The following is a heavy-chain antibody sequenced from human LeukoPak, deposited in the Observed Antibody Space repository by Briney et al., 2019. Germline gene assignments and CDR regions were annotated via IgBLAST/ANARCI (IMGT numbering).Heavy chain of an antibody. CDR2: MNIDSGNT. J-gene: IGHJ5*02. Sequence: GASVKVSCKASGYTFASHDIHWVRQATGQGLEWMGWMNIDSGNTGYAEKFQGRVTMTRNTSTTTANMELSSLTSEDTAVYYCVRGSGRGKVSWGQGTLVTVSS. CDR3: VRGSGRGKVS. CDR1: GYTFASHD. D-gene: IGHD1-1*01. V-gene: IGHV1-8*01.